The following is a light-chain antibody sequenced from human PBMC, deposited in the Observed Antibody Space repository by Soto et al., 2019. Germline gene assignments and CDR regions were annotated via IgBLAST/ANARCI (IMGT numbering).Light chain of an antibody. Sequence: QSALTQPPSASGSPGQSVTISCTGSSIDVGAYNFVSWYRQHPGKAPELLIYEVNKRPSGAPDRFSGSKSGSTASLTVSGLHSEDEADYSCSSYAGSGILIFGGGTKLTVL. CDR1: SIDVGAYNF. J-gene: IGLJ2*01. CDR3: SSYAGSGILI. CDR2: EVN. V-gene: IGLV2-8*01.